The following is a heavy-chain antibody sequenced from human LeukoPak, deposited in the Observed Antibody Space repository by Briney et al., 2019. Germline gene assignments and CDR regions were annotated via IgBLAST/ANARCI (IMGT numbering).Heavy chain of an antibody. V-gene: IGHV1-58*02. CDR2: IVVGSGNT. J-gene: IGHJ5*02. D-gene: IGHD2-2*01. CDR3: AATVPLGYCSSTSCYNWFDP. Sequence: SVKVSCKASGFTFTSSAMQWVRQARGQRLEWIGWIVVGSGNTNYAQKFQERVTITRDMSTSTACMELSSLRSEDTAVYYCAATVPLGYCSSTSCYNWFDPWGQGTLVTVSS. CDR1: GFTFTSSA.